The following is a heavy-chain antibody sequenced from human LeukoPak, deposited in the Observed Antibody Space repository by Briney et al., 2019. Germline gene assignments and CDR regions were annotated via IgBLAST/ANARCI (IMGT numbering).Heavy chain of an antibody. CDR3: ARAHYDFWSGFNPANWFDP. CDR2: IYHSGST. J-gene: IGHJ5*02. V-gene: IGHV4-30-2*01. D-gene: IGHD3-3*01. Sequence: SQTLSLTCAVSGGSISSGGYSWSWIRQPPGTGLEWIGYIYHSGSTYYNPSLKSRVTISVDRSKNQFSLKLSSVTAADTAVYYCARAHYDFWSGFNPANWFDPWGQGTLVTVSS. CDR1: GGSISSGGYS.